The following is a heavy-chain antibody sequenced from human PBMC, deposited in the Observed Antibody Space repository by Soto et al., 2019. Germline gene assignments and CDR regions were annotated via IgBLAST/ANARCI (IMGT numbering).Heavy chain of an antibody. CDR2: IYYSGST. J-gene: IGHJ4*02. CDR1: GGSISSSSYY. CDR3: ANGVMGVLRYFDPRYYFDY. Sequence: SETLSLTCTVSGGSISSSSYYWGWIRQPPGKGLEWIGSIYYSGSTYYNPSLKSRVTISVDTSKNQFSLKLSSVTAADTAVYYCANGVMGVLRYFDPRYYFDYWGQGTLVTVSS. D-gene: IGHD3-9*01. V-gene: IGHV4-39*01.